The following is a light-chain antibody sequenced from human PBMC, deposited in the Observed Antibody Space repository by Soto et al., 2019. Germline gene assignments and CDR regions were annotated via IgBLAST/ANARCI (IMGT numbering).Light chain of an antibody. CDR2: GAS. J-gene: IGKJ2*01. V-gene: IGKV3-15*01. CDR1: QSISSN. CDR3: QDYNNWPYT. Sequence: ETVMTQSPATLSVSPGERATLSCRASQSISSNLAWYQQKPGQAPRLLIYGASTRATGIPGRFSGSESGTEFTLTISSLQSEDFAVYYCQDYNNWPYTFGQGTKLEIK.